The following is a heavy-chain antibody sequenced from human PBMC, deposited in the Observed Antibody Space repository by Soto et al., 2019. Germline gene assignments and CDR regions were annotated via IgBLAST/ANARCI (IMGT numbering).Heavy chain of an antibody. D-gene: IGHD3-10*01. J-gene: IGHJ3*02. CDR1: GVSISENH. Sequence: SETLSLTCDVSGVSISENHWSWIRQAPGKGLEWVGYVHFSGSTTYNPSLAPRLNISFDMSKSQVYLQLTSVTAADTAVYYCARRYGSAFDIWGQGTMVTVSS. CDR3: ARRYGSAFDI. CDR2: VHFSGST. V-gene: IGHV4-59*01.